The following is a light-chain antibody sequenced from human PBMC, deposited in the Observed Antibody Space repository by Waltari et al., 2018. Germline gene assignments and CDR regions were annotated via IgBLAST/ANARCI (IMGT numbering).Light chain of an antibody. CDR2: INT. CDR1: SSNIGSNT. J-gene: IGLJ1*01. V-gene: IGLV1-44*01. Sequence: QSVLTQPPSASGTPGQRVTISCSGSSSNIGSNTVSWYQQLPDTAPKLLIYINTHRPPCVPALFSASKSGTSASLAISGLQSEDEADYYCAAWDDSRGYVFGTGTKVTVL. CDR3: AAWDDSRGYV.